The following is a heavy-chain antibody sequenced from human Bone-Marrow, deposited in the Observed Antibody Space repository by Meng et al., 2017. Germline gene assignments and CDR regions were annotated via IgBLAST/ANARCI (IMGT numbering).Heavy chain of an antibody. CDR1: GYTFTSYG. CDR2: ISAYNGNT. J-gene: IGHJ5*02. D-gene: IGHD3-10*01. V-gene: IGHV1-18*01. Sequence: ASVKVSCKASGYTFTSYGISWVRQAPGQGLEWMGWISAYNGNTNYAQKLQGRVTMTTDTSTSTAYMELSSLRSEDTAVYYCSGSHDSGGEYNWFDPWGQGTLVTVSS. CDR3: SGSHDSGGEYNWFDP.